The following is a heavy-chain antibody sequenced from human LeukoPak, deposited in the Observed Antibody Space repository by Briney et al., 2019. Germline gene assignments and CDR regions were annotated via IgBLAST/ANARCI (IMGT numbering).Heavy chain of an antibody. CDR3: ARDSTYLGYCTNGVCPPLTKGGGDV. Sequence: SETLSLTCAVYGGTFSGYYWGWIRQPPGKGLEWIGEVNDMGNTNYKSSLKSRVTITRDTSKNQFSLKLSSVTAADTAVYYCARDSTYLGYCTNGVCPPLTKGGGDVWGKGTTVTVSS. J-gene: IGHJ6*04. D-gene: IGHD2-8*01. CDR2: VNDMGNT. CDR1: GGTFSGYY. V-gene: IGHV4-34*01.